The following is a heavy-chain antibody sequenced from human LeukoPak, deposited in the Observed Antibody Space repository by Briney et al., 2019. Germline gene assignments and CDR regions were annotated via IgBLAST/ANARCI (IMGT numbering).Heavy chain of an antibody. Sequence: SQTLSLTCTVSGDSISSGRYYWSWIRQPAGKGLEWIGRIYYSGSTYYNPSLKSRVTISVDTSKNQFSLKLSSVTAADTAVYYCARNPEVVTKGPFDYWGQGTLVTVSS. CDR2: IYYSGST. J-gene: IGHJ4*02. D-gene: IGHD4-23*01. V-gene: IGHV4-61*02. CDR1: GDSISSGRYY. CDR3: ARNPEVVTKGPFDY.